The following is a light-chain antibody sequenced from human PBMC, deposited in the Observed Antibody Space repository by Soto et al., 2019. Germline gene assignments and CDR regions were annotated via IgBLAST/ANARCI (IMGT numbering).Light chain of an antibody. V-gene: IGKV1-5*03. J-gene: IGKJ1*01. Sequence: DILMTQSPSTLSASVGDRVTITCRASQSINSCFSWYQQKPGKAPKVLIYKASNLVSGVPSRFSGSGSGTEFTLTISSLQADDFTTYYCQQCNSYPLTFGQGTTVEIK. CDR2: KAS. CDR1: QSINSC. CDR3: QQCNSYPLT.